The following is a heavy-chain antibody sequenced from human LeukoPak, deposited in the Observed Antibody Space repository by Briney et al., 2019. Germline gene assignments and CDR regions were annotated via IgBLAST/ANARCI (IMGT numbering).Heavy chain of an antibody. CDR1: GYTFTSYG. J-gene: IGHJ6*03. Sequence: ALVKVSCKASGYTFTSYGISWVRQAPGQGLEWIGWISAYYGNTNYAQNLQDRVTMTTDTSTSMAYMELRSLRSDDTAVYYCARDTYCSSTSCFPYYMDVWGTGTTVTVSS. D-gene: IGHD2-2*01. V-gene: IGHV1-18*01. CDR2: ISAYYGNT. CDR3: ARDTYCSSTSCFPYYMDV.